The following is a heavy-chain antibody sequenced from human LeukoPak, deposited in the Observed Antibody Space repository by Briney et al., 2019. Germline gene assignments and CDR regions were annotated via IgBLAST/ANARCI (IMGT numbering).Heavy chain of an antibody. D-gene: IGHD5-24*01. CDR3: ARDQDGYNLFDY. J-gene: IGHJ4*02. V-gene: IGHV4-30-4*01. Sequence: SQTLSLTCTVSGGSISSGDYYWSWIRQPPGKGLEWIGYIYYSGSTYYNPSLKSRVTISVDTSKNQFSLKLSSVTAADTAVYYCARDQDGYNLFDYWGQGTLVTVSS. CDR2: IYYSGST. CDR1: GGSISSGDYY.